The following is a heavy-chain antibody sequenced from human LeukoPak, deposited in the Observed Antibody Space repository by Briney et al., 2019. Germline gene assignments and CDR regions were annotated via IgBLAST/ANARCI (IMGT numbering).Heavy chain of an antibody. D-gene: IGHD1-26*01. CDR1: GYTFTGDY. Sequence: ASVKVSCKASGYTFTGDYMNWVRQAPGQGLEWMGIVHSSGGVIKYAQEFQDRLTVTRDTSTSTIYMELSSLRSEDTAVYYCAGSSHQRNWFDPWGQGTLVIVSS. CDR2: VHSSGGVI. CDR3: AGSSHQRNWFDP. V-gene: IGHV1-46*01. J-gene: IGHJ5*02.